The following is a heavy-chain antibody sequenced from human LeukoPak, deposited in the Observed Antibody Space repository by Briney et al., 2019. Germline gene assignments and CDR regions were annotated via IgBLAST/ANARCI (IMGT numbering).Heavy chain of an antibody. V-gene: IGHV3-9*01. J-gene: IGHJ4*02. D-gene: IGHD2-2*01. CDR1: GFTFDDYA. CDR2: INWNSGTI. Sequence: PGGSLRLSCAASGFTFDDYAMHWVRQAPGKGLEWVSVINWNSGTIIYADSVRGRFAISRDNAKNSLYLQMNSLRPDDTAFYYCAKAGCSSTTCYVNSWGQGALVTVSS. CDR3: AKAGCSSTTCYVNS.